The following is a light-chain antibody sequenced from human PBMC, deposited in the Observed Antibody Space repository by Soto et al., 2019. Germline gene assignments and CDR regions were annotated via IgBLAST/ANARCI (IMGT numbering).Light chain of an antibody. CDR1: SSDVGAYNY. Sequence: QSALTQPASVSGSPGQSITISCTGTSSDVGAYNYVSWYRQYPGTAPKPMIYDVSNRPSGISDRFSGSKSGNTASLTISGLQAEDEADYYCSSYTTTCGNVFGTGTKVTVL. V-gene: IGLV2-14*03. CDR2: DVS. CDR3: SSYTTTCGNV. J-gene: IGLJ1*01.